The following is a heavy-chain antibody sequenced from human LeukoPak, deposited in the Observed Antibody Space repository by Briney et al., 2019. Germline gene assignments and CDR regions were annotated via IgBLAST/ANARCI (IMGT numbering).Heavy chain of an antibody. V-gene: IGHV4-30-2*01. CDR1: GGSISSGGYY. Sequence: QPSQTLSLTCTVSGGSISSGGYYWSWIRQPPGKGLEWIGYIYHSGSTYYNPSLKSRVTISVDKSKNQFSLKLSSVTAADTAMYYCARDLNPRAVAGPLYDYWGQGTLVTVSS. D-gene: IGHD6-19*01. CDR2: IYHSGST. CDR3: ARDLNPRAVAGPLYDY. J-gene: IGHJ4*02.